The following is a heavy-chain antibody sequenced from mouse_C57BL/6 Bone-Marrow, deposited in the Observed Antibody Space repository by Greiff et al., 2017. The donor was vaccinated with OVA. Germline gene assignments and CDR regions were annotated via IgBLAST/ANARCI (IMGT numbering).Heavy chain of an antibody. CDR3: AREEAYAIRRDWYFDV. J-gene: IGHJ1*03. CDR1: GYTFTSYG. Sequence: QVQLQQSGAELARPGASVKLSCKASGYTFTSYGISWVKQRTGQGLEWIGEIYPRSGNTYYNEKFKGKATLTADKSSSTAYMELRSLTSEDSAVYFGAREEAYAIRRDWYFDVWGTGTTVTVSA. D-gene: IGHD6-5*01. CDR2: IYPRSGNT. V-gene: IGHV1-81*01.